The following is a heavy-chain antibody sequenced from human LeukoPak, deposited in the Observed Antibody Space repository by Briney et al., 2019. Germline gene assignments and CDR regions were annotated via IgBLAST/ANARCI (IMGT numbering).Heavy chain of an antibody. V-gene: IGHV4-31*03. D-gene: IGHD6-19*01. CDR3: AAQGVAGDYYYGMDV. J-gene: IGHJ6*02. CDR2: IYYSGST. CDR1: GDSISSGRNY. Sequence: PSETLSLTCSVSGDSISSGRNYWGWIRQHPGKGLEWIGYIYYSGSTYYNPSLKSRVTISVDTSKNQFSLKLSSVTAADTAVYYCAAQGVAGDYYYGMDVWGQGTTVTVSS.